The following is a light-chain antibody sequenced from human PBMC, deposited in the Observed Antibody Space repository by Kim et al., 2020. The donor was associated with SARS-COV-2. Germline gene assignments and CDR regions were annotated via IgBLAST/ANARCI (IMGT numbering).Light chain of an antibody. Sequence: LTQPPSASASLGASVTLTCTLSSGYSNYKVDWYQQRPGKGPRFVMRVGTGGIVGSKGDGIPDRFSVLGSGLNRYLTIKNIQEEDESDYHCGADHGSGSNFVRVFGGGTQLTVL. CDR1: SGYSNYK. CDR3: GADHGSGSNFVRV. J-gene: IGLJ3*02. V-gene: IGLV9-49*01. CDR2: VGTGGIVG.